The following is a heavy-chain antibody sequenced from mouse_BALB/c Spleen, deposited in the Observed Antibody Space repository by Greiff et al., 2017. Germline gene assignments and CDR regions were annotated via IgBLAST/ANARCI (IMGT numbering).Heavy chain of an antibody. Sequence: QVQLQQSGAELARPGASVKMSCKASGYTFTSYTMHWVKQRPGQGLEWIGYINPSSGYTNYNQKFKDKATLTADKSSSTAYMQLSSLTSEDSAVYYCARSQFITTATDYWGQGTTLTVSS. CDR1: GYTFTSYT. D-gene: IGHD1-2*01. CDR3: ARSQFITTATDY. V-gene: IGHV1-4*01. CDR2: INPSSGYT. J-gene: IGHJ2*01.